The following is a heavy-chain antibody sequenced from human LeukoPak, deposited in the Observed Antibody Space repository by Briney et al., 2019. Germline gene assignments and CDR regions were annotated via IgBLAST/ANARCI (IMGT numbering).Heavy chain of an antibody. CDR3: ARDGAGIESWVELDP. CDR1: GFSVSNHY. Sequence: GGSLRLSCAASGFSVSNHYMAWVRQAPGRRLEWVSFIWADGTTFYTDSVRGRFTVSRDQFKNTLYFQMSSLRPDDTALYYCARDGAGIESWVELDPWGQGTQVTVSA. D-gene: IGHD5-24*01. CDR2: IWADGTT. J-gene: IGHJ5*02. V-gene: IGHV3-66*02.